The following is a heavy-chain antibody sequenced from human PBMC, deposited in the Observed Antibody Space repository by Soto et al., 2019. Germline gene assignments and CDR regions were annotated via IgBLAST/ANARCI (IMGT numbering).Heavy chain of an antibody. Sequence: ASVKVSCKASGYTFTSYGISWVRQAPGQGLEWIGWISAYNGNTNYAQKLQGRVTMTTDTSTSTAYMELRSLRSDDTAVYYCARDRATYYDFWSGYFKDYWGQGTLVTVSS. CDR3: ARDRATYYDFWSGYFKDY. D-gene: IGHD3-3*01. CDR1: GYTFTSYG. V-gene: IGHV1-18*01. CDR2: ISAYNGNT. J-gene: IGHJ4*02.